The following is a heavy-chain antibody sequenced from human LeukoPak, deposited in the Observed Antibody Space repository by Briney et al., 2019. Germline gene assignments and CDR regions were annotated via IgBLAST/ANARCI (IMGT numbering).Heavy chain of an antibody. CDR2: ISSSGSTI. Sequence: PGGSLRLSCAASGFAFSDYYMSWIRQAPGKGLEWVSYISSSGSTIYYADSVKGRFTISRDNAKNSLYLQMNSLRAEDTAVYYCARSYGSPPKHWYFDLWGRGTLVTVSS. CDR1: GFAFSDYY. J-gene: IGHJ2*01. D-gene: IGHD3-10*01. V-gene: IGHV3-11*01. CDR3: ARSYGSPPKHWYFDL.